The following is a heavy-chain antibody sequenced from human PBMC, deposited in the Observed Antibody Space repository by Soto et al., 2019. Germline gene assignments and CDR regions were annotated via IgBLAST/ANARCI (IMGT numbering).Heavy chain of an antibody. CDR2: IFHSGNS. Sequence: PSETLSLTCTVSGYSITTGYYYWCWIRQPPGKGLEWIGSIFHSGNSYYNPSLKSRVTISVDTSKNQFSLKLSSVTAADTAVYYCARPRDCSSTSCYGALDPWGQG. V-gene: IGHV4-38-2*02. J-gene: IGHJ5*02. CDR3: ARPRDCSSTSCYGALDP. D-gene: IGHD2-2*01. CDR1: GYSITTGYYY.